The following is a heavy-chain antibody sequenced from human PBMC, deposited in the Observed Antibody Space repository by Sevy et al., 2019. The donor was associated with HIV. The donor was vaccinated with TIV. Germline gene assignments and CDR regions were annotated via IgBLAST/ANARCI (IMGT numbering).Heavy chain of an antibody. CDR3: VRADPAQHFDS. J-gene: IGHJ4*02. CDR2: IDPSAGNA. Sequence: ASVKVSCKASGDTFTNNYMHWVRQAPGQGLEWMGIIDPSAGNASYAQRFQGRVTMTRDTSTSTLYMDLNSLRSEDTDVYYCVRADPAQHFDSWGQGTLVTVSS. CDR1: GDTFTNNY. V-gene: IGHV1-46*01.